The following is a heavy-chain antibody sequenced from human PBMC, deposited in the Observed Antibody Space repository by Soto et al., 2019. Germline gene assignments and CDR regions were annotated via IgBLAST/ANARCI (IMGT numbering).Heavy chain of an antibody. CDR1: GGSISSYY. D-gene: IGHD3-10*01. J-gene: IGHJ5*02. Sequence: PSETLSLTCTVSGGSISSYYWSWIRQPPGKGLEWIGYIYYSGSTNYNPSLKSRVTISVDTSKNQFSLKLSSVTAADTAVYYCARHVEGFGELFLSRFDPWGQGTLVTVSS. V-gene: IGHV4-59*08. CDR2: IYYSGST. CDR3: ARHVEGFGELFLSRFDP.